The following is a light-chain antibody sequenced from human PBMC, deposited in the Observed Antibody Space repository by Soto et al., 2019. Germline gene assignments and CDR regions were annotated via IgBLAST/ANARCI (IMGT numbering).Light chain of an antibody. CDR3: SSYTSSSTPL. CDR2: DVS. Sequence: QSALTQPASVSGSPGQSITISCTGTSRDVGGYIYVSWYQQHPGKAPKLMIYDVSNRPSGVSNRFSGSKSGNTASLTISGLQAEYEADYYCSSYTSSSTPLFGGGTKLTVL. J-gene: IGLJ2*01. V-gene: IGLV2-14*01. CDR1: SRDVGGYIY.